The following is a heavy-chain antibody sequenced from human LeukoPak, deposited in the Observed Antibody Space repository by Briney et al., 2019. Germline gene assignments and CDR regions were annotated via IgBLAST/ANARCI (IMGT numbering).Heavy chain of an antibody. Sequence: GGSLRLSCAASGFSFSSYGMAWVRQAPGQGLEWVAVISVSATATNYAASVKGRFTISRDNSKNTLYLQMNSLRAEDTAVYCCAKDLQVYDILTGYSSSDSGAHWGQGTLVTVSS. D-gene: IGHD3-9*01. CDR2: ISVSATAT. V-gene: IGHV3-23*01. CDR3: AKDLQVYDILTGYSSSDSGAH. CDR1: GFSFSSYG. J-gene: IGHJ4*02.